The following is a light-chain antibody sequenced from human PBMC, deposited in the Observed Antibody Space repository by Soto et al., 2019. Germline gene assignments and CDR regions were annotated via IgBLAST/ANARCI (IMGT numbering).Light chain of an antibody. V-gene: IGKV3-11*01. J-gene: IGKJ2*01. CDR2: DAS. CDR1: QSVSSY. Sequence: DIVLTQSPATLSLSPGERATLACRASQSVSSYLALYQQKPGQAPRLLIYDASNRATGMPARFSGSGSGTDFTLTISSLEPEGFAIYYCQQRSGWYTFGQGTKLESK. CDR3: QQRSGWYT.